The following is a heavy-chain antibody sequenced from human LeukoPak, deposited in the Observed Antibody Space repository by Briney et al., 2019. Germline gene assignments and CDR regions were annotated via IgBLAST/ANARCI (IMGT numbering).Heavy chain of an antibody. J-gene: IGHJ4*02. CDR1: GFTFSSYE. V-gene: IGHV3-48*03. CDR2: ISSSGSTI. CDR3: ARSTCGGDCYAPLAPFDY. Sequence: PGGSLRLSCAASGFTFSSYEMNWVRQAPGKGLEWVSYISSSGSTIYYADSVKGRFTISRDNAKNSLYLQMNSLRAEDTAVYYCARSTCGGDCYAPLAPFDYWGQGTLVTVSS. D-gene: IGHD2-21*02.